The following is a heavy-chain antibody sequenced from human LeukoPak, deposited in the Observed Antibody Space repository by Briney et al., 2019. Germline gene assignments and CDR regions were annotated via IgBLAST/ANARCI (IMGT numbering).Heavy chain of an antibody. CDR3: ARPDGYNYFDY. Sequence: GKSLRLSCAASGFTFNNYGMHWVRQAPGKGLEWVAVISYDGRNKHYPDSVKGRFTISRDISTDTLWLQMDSLRTEDTAVYYCARPDGYNYFDYWGQGTLVTVSS. D-gene: IGHD5-24*01. V-gene: IGHV3-30*03. J-gene: IGHJ4*02. CDR1: GFTFNNYG. CDR2: ISYDGRNK.